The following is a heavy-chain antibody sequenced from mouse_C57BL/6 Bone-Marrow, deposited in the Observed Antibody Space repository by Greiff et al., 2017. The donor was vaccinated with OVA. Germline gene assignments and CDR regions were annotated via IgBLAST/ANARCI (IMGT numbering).Heavy chain of an antibody. D-gene: IGHD2-4*01. V-gene: IGHV5-4*01. CDR3: ARDRGYNDYDGGFAY. CDR1: GFTFSSYA. J-gene: IGHJ3*01. CDR2: ISDGGSYT. Sequence: EVMLVESGGGLVKPGGSLKLSCAASGFTFSSYAMSWVRQTPEKRLEWVATISDGGSYTYYPDNVKGRFTISRDNAKNNRYLQMSHLKSEDTAMYYWARDRGYNDYDGGFAYWGQGTLVTVSA.